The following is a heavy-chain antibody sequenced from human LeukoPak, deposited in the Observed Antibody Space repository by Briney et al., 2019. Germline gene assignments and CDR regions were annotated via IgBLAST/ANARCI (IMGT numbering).Heavy chain of an antibody. CDR2: IYHSGST. CDR1: GSSISSGYY. D-gene: IGHD2-8*01. V-gene: IGHV4-38-2*02. Sequence: SETLSLTCTVSGSSISSGYYWGWIRQPPGKGLEWIGSIYHSGSTYYNPSLKSRVTISVDTSKNQFSLKLSSVTAADTAVYYCARDNGNGAFDIWGQGTMVTVSS. CDR3: ARDNGNGAFDI. J-gene: IGHJ3*02.